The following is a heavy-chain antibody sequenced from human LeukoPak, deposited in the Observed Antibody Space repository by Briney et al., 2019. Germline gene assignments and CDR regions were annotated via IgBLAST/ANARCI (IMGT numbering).Heavy chain of an antibody. CDR2: ISGSGGST. Sequence: GSLRLSCAASGCTFSNYAMSWVRQAPGKGLEWVSGISGSGGSTYYADSVKGRFTISRDNSKNTLYLQMNSLRAEDTAVYYCAKRVLYYYDSSGDYGMDVWGQGTTVTVSS. V-gene: IGHV3-23*01. J-gene: IGHJ6*02. CDR1: GCTFSNYA. D-gene: IGHD3-22*01. CDR3: AKRVLYYYDSSGDYGMDV.